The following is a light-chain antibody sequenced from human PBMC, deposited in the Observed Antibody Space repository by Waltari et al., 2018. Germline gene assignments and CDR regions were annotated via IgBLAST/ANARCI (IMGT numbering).Light chain of an antibody. J-gene: IGKJ3*01. CDR1: QSVGIQ. V-gene: IGKV3-11*01. CDR2: DAS. Sequence: IVFTQSPVTLSLFPGETATISCRASQSVGIQLAWYQQKPGQALSLLIYDASKRATGIPARFSGSGSGTDFTLTISSLEPEDFAVYYCQQRRDWPIFTFGPGTKVEVK. CDR3: QQRRDWPIFT.